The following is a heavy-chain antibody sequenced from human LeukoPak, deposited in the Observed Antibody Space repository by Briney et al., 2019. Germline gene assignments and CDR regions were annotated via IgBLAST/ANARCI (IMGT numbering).Heavy chain of an antibody. CDR1: GFTVSSNY. J-gene: IGHJ3*02. V-gene: IGHV3-53*04. Sequence: SGGSLRLSCAASGFTVSSNYMSWVRQAPGKGLEWVSVIYPGGSTYYADSVKGRFTISRHNSENTLDLQMNSLRVEDTAVYYCARGPWAAAGGSIDGFDIWGQGTMVTVSS. D-gene: IGHD6-13*01. CDR2: IYPGGST. CDR3: ARGPWAAAGGSIDGFDI.